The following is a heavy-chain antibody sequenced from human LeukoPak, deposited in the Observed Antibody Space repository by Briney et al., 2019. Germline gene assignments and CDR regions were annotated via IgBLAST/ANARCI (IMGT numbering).Heavy chain of an antibody. CDR2: ISGSGGST. CDR3: AKDVGYYGSGSYIDY. Sequence: PGGSLRLSCAASGFTFSSYAMSWVRQAPGKGLEWVSAISGSGGSTYYADSVKGRFTISRDNSKNTLYQQMNSLRAEDTAVYYCAKDVGYYGSGSYIDYWGQGTLVTVSS. CDR1: GFTFSSYA. J-gene: IGHJ4*02. V-gene: IGHV3-23*01. D-gene: IGHD3-10*01.